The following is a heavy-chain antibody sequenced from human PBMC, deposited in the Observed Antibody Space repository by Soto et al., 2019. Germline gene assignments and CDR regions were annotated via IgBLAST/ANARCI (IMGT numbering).Heavy chain of an antibody. CDR1: GGSISSYY. V-gene: IGHV4-59*08. CDR3: AGGDFWSGHGRIDY. CDR2: IYYSGST. D-gene: IGHD3-3*01. J-gene: IGHJ4*02. Sequence: SETLSLTCTVSGGSISSYYWSWIRQPPGKGLEWIGYIYYSGSTNYNPSLKSRVTISVDTSKNQFSLKLSSVTAADTAVYYCAGGDFWSGHGRIDYWGQGTLVTVST.